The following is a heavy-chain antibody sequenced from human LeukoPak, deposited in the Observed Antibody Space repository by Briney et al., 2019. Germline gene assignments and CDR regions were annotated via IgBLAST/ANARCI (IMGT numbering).Heavy chain of an antibody. V-gene: IGHV3-48*01. Sequence: PGGSLRLSCAASGFTFSSYGMTWVRQAPGKGLEWVSYISSSSSTIYYADSVKGRFTVSRDNSKNTLYLQMNSLRAEDTAVYYCAKQGADWPAPLNWFDPWGQGTLVTVSS. CDR1: GFTFSSYG. CDR2: ISSSSSTI. J-gene: IGHJ5*02. D-gene: IGHD3-9*01. CDR3: AKQGADWPAPLNWFDP.